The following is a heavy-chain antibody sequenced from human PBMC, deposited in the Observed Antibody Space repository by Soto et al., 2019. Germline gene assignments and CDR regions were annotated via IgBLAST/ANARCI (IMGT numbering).Heavy chain of an antibody. J-gene: IGHJ4*02. CDR3: AVLRGSGWSALGYYFDY. CDR2: FDPEDGET. D-gene: IGHD6-19*01. Sequence: ASVKVSCKVSGYTLTELSMHWVRQAPGKGLEWMGGFDPEDGETIYAQKFQGRVTMTEDTSTDTAYMELSSLRSEGTAVYYCAVLRGSGWSALGYYFDYWGQGTLVTVSS. CDR1: GYTLTELS. V-gene: IGHV1-24*01.